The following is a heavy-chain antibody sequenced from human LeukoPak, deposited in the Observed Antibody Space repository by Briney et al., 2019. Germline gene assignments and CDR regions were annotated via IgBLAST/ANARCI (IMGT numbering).Heavy chain of an antibody. D-gene: IGHD2-15*01. CDR3: AREGSYYGMDV. CDR1: GFSFSNFW. J-gene: IGHJ6*02. CDR2: IKPDGSAT. Sequence: GGSLRLSCAASGFSFSNFWMSWVRQAPGKGLEWVANIKPDGSATNYVDSVKGRFTISRDNAKNSLDLQMNSLRAEDTAVYYCAREGSYYGMDVWGQGTTVTVSS. V-gene: IGHV3-7*01.